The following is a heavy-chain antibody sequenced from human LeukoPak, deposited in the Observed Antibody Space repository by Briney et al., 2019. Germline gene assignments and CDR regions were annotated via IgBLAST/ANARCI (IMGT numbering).Heavy chain of an antibody. D-gene: IGHD6-6*01. CDR2: IYYSGST. V-gene: IGHV4-34*01. Sequence: PSETLSLTCAVYGGSFSGYYWSWIRQPPGKGLEWIGSIYYSGSTYYNPSLKSRVTISVDTSKNQFSLKLSSVTAADTAVYYCARQEYSSSGVDYWGQGTLVTVSS. CDR3: ARQEYSSSGVDY. J-gene: IGHJ4*02. CDR1: GGSFSGYY.